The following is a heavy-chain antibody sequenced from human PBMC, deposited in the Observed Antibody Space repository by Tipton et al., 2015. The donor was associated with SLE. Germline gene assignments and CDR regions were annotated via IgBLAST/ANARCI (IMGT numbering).Heavy chain of an antibody. Sequence: SLRLSCAASGFTFSSYSMNWVRQAPGKGLEWVSYIRSSSSIIYYADSVKGRFTISRDNAKNSLYLQMNSLRAEDTAVYYCARLLEHFDYWGQGTLVTVSS. CDR1: GFTFSSYS. CDR3: ARLLEHFDY. J-gene: IGHJ4*02. V-gene: IGHV3-48*01. CDR2: IRSSSSII.